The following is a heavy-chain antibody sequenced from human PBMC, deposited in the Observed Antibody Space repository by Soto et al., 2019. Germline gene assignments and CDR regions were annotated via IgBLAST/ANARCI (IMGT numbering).Heavy chain of an antibody. D-gene: IGHD6-6*01. J-gene: IGHJ6*02. CDR1: GGSISSYY. V-gene: IGHV4-59*01. Sequence: PSETLSLTCTVSGGSISSYYWSWIRQPPGKGLEWIGYIYYSGSTNYNPSLKSRVTISVDTSKNQFSLKLSSVTAADTAVYYCATATRGSSYYYYGMDVWGQGTTVTVSS. CDR2: IYYSGST. CDR3: ATATRGSSYYYYGMDV.